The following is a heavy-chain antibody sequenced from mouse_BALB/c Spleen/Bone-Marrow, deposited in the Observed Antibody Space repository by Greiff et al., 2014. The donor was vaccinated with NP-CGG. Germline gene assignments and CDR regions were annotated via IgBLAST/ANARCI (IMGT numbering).Heavy chain of an antibody. CDR3: AREGVDYFDY. V-gene: IGHV1-14*01. Sequence: SVKMSCKASGYTFXXYXMXWXKXXXXQGLEXIXYIXPYNDGTRYNEKFKGKATLTSDKSSSTAYMEXXXXTSEDSAVYYCAREGVDYFDYWGQGTTLTVSS. J-gene: IGHJ2*01. CDR2: IXPYNDGT. CDR1: GYTFXXYX.